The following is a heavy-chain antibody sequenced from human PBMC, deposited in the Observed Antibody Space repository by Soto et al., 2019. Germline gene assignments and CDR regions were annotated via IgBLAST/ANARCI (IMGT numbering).Heavy chain of an antibody. V-gene: IGHV3-13*01. CDR1: GFTFSSYD. CDR2: IGTAGDT. J-gene: IGHJ4*02. D-gene: IGHD3-16*01. Sequence: EVQLVESGGDLVQPGGSLRLSCAASGFTFSSYDFHWVRQATGTGLEWVSGIGTAGDTYYAGSVKGGFIMSRENAKNSLYLQMNSLRAGDTAVYYCTRGADGFDYWGQGTLVTVSS. CDR3: TRGADGFDY.